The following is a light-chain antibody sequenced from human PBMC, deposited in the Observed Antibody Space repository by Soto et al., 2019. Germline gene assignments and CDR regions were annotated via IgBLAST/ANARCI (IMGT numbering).Light chain of an antibody. Sequence: EIVLTQSPGTLSLSPGERAALSCRASQSVSNSYVAWYQQKPGQAPRLLIYGASLRATGIPDRFSGSGSGTGFTLTISRPEPEDFAVYYCQQYGTFPRTFGQGTKVEIK. V-gene: IGKV3-20*01. CDR3: QQYGTFPRT. J-gene: IGKJ1*01. CDR2: GAS. CDR1: QSVSNSY.